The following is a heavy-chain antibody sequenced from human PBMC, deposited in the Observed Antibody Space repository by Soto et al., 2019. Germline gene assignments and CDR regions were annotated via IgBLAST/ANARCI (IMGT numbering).Heavy chain of an antibody. CDR2: IKQDGSEK. CDR1: GFTFSSYW. J-gene: IGHJ4*02. D-gene: IGHD5-12*01. CDR3: AREMLRDGYNWSFSLGY. Sequence: GGSLRLSCAASGFTFSSYWMSWVRQAPGKGLEWVANIKQDGSEKYYVDSVKGRFTISRDNAKNSLYLQMNSLRAEDTAVYYCAREMLRDGYNWSFSLGYWGQGTLVTVSS. V-gene: IGHV3-7*05.